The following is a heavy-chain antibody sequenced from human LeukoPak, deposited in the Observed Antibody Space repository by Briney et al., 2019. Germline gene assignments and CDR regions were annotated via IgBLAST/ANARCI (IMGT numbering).Heavy chain of an antibody. D-gene: IGHD3-22*01. CDR2: ISGSGGST. CDR3: AKAYYYDSSGYYLDY. J-gene: IGHJ4*02. V-gene: IGHV3-23*01. CDR1: GITLSNYG. Sequence: GGSLRLSCAVSGITLSNYGMSWVRQAPGKGLEWVSAISGSGGSTYYADSVKGRFTISRDNSKNTLYLQMNSLRAEDTAVYYCAKAYYYDSSGYYLDYWGQGTLVTVSS.